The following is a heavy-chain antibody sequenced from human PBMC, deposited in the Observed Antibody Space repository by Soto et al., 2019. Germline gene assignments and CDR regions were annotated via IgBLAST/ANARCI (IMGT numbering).Heavy chain of an antibody. CDR2: IYDHGTT. J-gene: IGHJ6*02. CDR3: VRPLPSGRNYGLDV. D-gene: IGHD3-10*01. Sequence: EVQLVESGGGLIQPGGSLRLSCAASGLTVSNAYMAWVRQAPGMGLEWVSVIYDHGTTYYADSVKGRFTISRDTSTNTLSLQMDSLRAEDTAVYYCVRPLPSGRNYGLDVWGQGTTVTVSS. V-gene: IGHV3-53*01. CDR1: GLTVSNAY.